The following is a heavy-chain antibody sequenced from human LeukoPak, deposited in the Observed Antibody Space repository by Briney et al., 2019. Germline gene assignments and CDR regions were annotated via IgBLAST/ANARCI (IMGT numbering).Heavy chain of an antibody. J-gene: IGHJ3*02. D-gene: IGHD1-26*01. CDR1: GGSISSSNYY. V-gene: IGHV4-39*01. Sequence: KPSAPLSLTCPVSGGSISSSNYYWGWIRQPPGKGLAWIGSIYYSGISDYTPSLQSRVTISVDTSKNQFSLKLTSVTAADTAVYFCARLPRTRYSGTYYDAFDIWGQGTMVTVSS. CDR2: IYYSGIS. CDR3: ARLPRTRYSGTYYDAFDI.